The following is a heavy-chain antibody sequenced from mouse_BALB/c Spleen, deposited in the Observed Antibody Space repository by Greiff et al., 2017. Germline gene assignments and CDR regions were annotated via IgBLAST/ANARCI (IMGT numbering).Heavy chain of an antibody. CDR3: ARAGTTVVADY. CDR2: ISYDGST. Sequence: EVHLVESGPGLVKPSQSLSLTCSVTGYSITSGYYWNWIRQFPGNKLEWMGYISYDGSTNYNPSLKNRISITRDTSKNQFFLKLNSVTTEDTATYYCARAGTTVVADYWGQGTTLTVSS. J-gene: IGHJ2*01. CDR1: GYSITSGYY. V-gene: IGHV3-6*02. D-gene: IGHD1-1*01.